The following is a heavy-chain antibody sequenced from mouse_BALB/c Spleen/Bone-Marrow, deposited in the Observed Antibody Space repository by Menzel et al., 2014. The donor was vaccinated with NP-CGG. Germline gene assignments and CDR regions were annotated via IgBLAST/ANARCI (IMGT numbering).Heavy chain of an antibody. D-gene: IGHD1-1*01. CDR1: NYTFTTYY. Sequence: QVQLQQSGPELVKPGASVRISCKASNYTFTTYYIYWVKQRPGQGLEWIGWIYPGNVNTKYNEKFKAKATLTADKSSSTAYMQLSSLTSEDSAVYFYARSRYGSYYGYWGQGTPLTVSS. V-gene: IGHV1S56*01. J-gene: IGHJ2*01. CDR2: IYPGNVNT. CDR3: ARSRYGSYYGY.